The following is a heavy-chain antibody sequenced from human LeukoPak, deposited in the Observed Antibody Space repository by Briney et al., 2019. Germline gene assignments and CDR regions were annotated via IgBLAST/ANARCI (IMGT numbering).Heavy chain of an antibody. CDR2: IYHSGST. CDR3: ARGQYGRLRAGYYYYGMDV. D-gene: IGHD4-17*01. CDR1: GYSISSGYY. V-gene: IGHV4-38-2*02. Sequence: PSETLSLTCTVSGYSISSGYYWGWIRQPPGKGLEWIGSIYHSGSTYYNPSLKSRVTISVDTSNNQFSLKLSSVTAADTAVYYCARGQYGRLRAGYYYYGMDVWGQGTTVTVSS. J-gene: IGHJ6*02.